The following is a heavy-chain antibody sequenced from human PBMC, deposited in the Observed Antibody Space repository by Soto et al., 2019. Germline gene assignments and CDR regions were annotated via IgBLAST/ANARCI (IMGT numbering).Heavy chain of an antibody. D-gene: IGHD2-2*01. J-gene: IGHJ3*02. V-gene: IGHV3-23*01. CDR3: AKDRDIVVVPDADDFDI. CDR2: ISGSGGST. CDR1: GFTFSSYA. Sequence: GGSLRLSCAASGFTFSSYAMSWVRQAPGKGLEWVSAISGSGGSTYYADSVKGRFTISRDNSRNTLYLQMNSLRAEDTAVDYCAKDRDIVVVPDADDFDIWGQGTMVTVSS.